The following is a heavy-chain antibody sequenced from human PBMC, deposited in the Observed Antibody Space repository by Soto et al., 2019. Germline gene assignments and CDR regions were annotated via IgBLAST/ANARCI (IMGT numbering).Heavy chain of an antibody. V-gene: IGHV1-18*01. D-gene: IGHD2-15*01. Sequence: ASVKVSCKASGYTFTSYGISWVRQAPGQGLEWMGWISAYNGNTNYAQKLQGRVTMTTDTSTSTAYRELKSLRSDDTAVYYCARSGYCSGGSCYVGPNYSNQYFQHWGQGTLVTVSS. CDR1: GYTFTSYG. CDR2: ISAYNGNT. CDR3: ARSGYCSGGSCYVGPNYSNQYFQH. J-gene: IGHJ1*01.